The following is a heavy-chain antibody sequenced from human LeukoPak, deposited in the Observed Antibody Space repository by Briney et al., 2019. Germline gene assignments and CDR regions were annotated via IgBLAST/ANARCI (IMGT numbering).Heavy chain of an antibody. CDR1: GDSISSNYC. Sequence: SETLSLTCAVSGDSISSNYCWRWVRQFPGKGLEWIGEVYRRGSTSYNPSLKSRVVISIDKSKNQYSLNLNSVTAADTAMYYCGRHAYGDSPAAFDIWGQGTMVIVSS. CDR3: GRHAYGDSPAAFDI. CDR2: VYRRGST. J-gene: IGHJ3*02. V-gene: IGHV4-4*02. D-gene: IGHD4-17*01.